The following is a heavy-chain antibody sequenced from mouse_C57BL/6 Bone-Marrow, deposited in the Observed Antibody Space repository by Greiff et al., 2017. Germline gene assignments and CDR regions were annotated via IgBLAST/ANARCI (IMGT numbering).Heavy chain of an antibody. Sequence: DVKLVESGGGLVKPGGSLKLSCAASGFTFSSYTMSWVRQTPEKRLEWVATISGGGGNTYYPDSVKGRFTISRDNAKNTLYLQMSSLRSEDKALYYCARPGYGYYFDYWGQGTTLTVSS. CDR3: ARPGYGYYFDY. CDR2: ISGGGGNT. D-gene: IGHD1-2*01. J-gene: IGHJ2*01. V-gene: IGHV5-9*01. CDR1: GFTFSSYT.